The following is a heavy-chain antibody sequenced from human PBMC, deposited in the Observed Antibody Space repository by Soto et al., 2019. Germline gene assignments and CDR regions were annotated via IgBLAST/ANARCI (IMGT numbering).Heavy chain of an antibody. CDR1: GGSISSSSYY. CDR2: IYYSGST. V-gene: IGHV4-39*01. D-gene: IGHD1-1*01. Sequence: PSETLSLTCTVSGGSISSSSYYWGWIRQPPGKGLEWIGSIYYSGSTYYNPSLKSRVTISVDTSKNQFSLKLSSVTAADTAVYYCARGGGSTMRPRKYYYYGMDVWGQGTTVTIS. CDR3: ARGGGSTMRPRKYYYYGMDV. J-gene: IGHJ6*02.